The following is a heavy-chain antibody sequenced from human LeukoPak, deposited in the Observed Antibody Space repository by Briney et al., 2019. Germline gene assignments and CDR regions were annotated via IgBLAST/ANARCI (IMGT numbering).Heavy chain of an antibody. Sequence: SVKVSCKASGGTFSSYAISWVRQAPGQGLEWMGGIIPIFGTANYAQKFQGRVTITADKSTSTAYMELSSLRSEDTAVYYCARGKNRNDLTFDYWGQGTLVTVSS. CDR2: IIPIFGTA. CDR3: ARGKNRNDLTFDY. CDR1: GGTFSSYA. D-gene: IGHD1-1*01. J-gene: IGHJ4*02. V-gene: IGHV1-69*06.